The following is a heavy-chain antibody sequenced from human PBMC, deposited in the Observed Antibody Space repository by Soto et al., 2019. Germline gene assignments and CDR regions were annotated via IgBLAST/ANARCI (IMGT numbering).Heavy chain of an antibody. CDR2: IDPTDSFT. CDR1: GYKFTSFW. Sequence: GESLKISCKGSGYKFTSFWLNWVRQITGKGLEWVGRIDPTDSFTNYSPPFEGLVTISVDKSISTAYLQWSTLQASDTAIYYCARPASGGSRDAFDIWGQGTTVTVSS. CDR3: ARPASGGSRDAFDI. J-gene: IGHJ3*02. D-gene: IGHD2-15*01. V-gene: IGHV5-10-1*01.